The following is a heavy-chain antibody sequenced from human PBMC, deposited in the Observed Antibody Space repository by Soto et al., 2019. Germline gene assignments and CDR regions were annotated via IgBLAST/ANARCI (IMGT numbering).Heavy chain of an antibody. CDR2: INPNDGNT. J-gene: IGHJ4*02. CDR3: ARAKSCSAGSCYDLDY. D-gene: IGHD2-15*01. V-gene: IGHV1-46*01. CDR1: GYTFTSYY. Sequence: ASVKVSCKASGYTFTSYYMHWVRQAPGQGLEWMGIINPNDGNTNYAQKLQGRVTMTTDTSTSTAYMELRSLRSDDTAVYYCARAKSCSAGSCYDLDYWGQGTLVTVSS.